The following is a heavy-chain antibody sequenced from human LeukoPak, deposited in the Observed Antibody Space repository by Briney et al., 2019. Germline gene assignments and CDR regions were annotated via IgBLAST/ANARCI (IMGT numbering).Heavy chain of an antibody. CDR1: GFTFSSYA. CDR2: ISGSGGST. Sequence: GGSLRLSCAASGFTFSSYAMSWVRQAPGKGLEWVSAISGSGGSTYYADSVKGRFTISRDNSKNTLYLQMNSLRVEDTAVYYCAKDKGNYYDSSGYFDYWGQGTLVTVSS. CDR3: AKDKGNYYDSSGYFDY. D-gene: IGHD3-22*01. J-gene: IGHJ4*02. V-gene: IGHV3-23*01.